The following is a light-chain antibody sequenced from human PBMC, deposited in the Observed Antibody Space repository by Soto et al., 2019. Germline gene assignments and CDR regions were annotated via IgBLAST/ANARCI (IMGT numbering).Light chain of an antibody. CDR3: QSYDSSLSGYV. CDR2: GNN. CDR1: SANIGAAYN. V-gene: IGLV1-40*01. Sequence: QSALTQPPSVSGAPGQRVTISCTGSSANIGAAYNLDWYQQLPGTAPKLLIYGNNNRPSGVPARFSGSKSGNSASLAIAGIQAEDEGDYYCQSYDSSLSGYVFGTGTKVTVL. J-gene: IGLJ1*01.